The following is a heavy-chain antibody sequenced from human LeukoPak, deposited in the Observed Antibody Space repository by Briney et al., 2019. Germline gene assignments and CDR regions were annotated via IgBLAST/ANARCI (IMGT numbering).Heavy chain of an antibody. CDR3: ARAVDAGAFDI. CDR1: GGSISSYY. J-gene: IGHJ3*02. V-gene: IGHV4-59*01. D-gene: IGHD5-12*01. CDR2: IYYSGST. Sequence: SETLSLTCTVSGGSISSYYWSWIQQPPGKALEWIGYIYYSGSTNYNPSLKSRVTISVDTSKNQFSLKLSSVTAADTAVYYCARAVDAGAFDIWGQGTMVTVSS.